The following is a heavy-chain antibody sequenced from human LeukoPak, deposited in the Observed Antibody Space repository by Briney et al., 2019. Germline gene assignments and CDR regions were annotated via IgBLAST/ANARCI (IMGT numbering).Heavy chain of an antibody. J-gene: IGHJ6*03. V-gene: IGHV3-23*01. CDR2: ISGSGGST. CDR3: AREYCSGGSCDESMDV. CDR1: GFTFSSCG. D-gene: IGHD2-15*01. Sequence: GGSLRLSCAASGFTFSSCGMSWVRQAPGKGLEWVSAISGSGGSTYYADSVKGRFTISRDNSKNTLYLQMNSLRAEDTAVYYCAREYCSGGSCDESMDVWGKGTTVTVSS.